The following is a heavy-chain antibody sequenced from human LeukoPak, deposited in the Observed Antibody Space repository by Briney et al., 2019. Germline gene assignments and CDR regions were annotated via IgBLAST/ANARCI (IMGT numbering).Heavy chain of an antibody. J-gene: IGHJ6*02. Sequence: GGSLRLSCAASGFAFDDYAMHWVRQAPGKGLEWVAGISWSSGNIGYADSVKGRFTISRDNAENSLHLQMNSLRTEDTALYFCARDAWRRAFNYGMDIWGQGTTVAVSS. CDR3: ARDAWRRAFNYGMDI. CDR2: ISWSSGNI. CDR1: GFAFDDYA. D-gene: IGHD5-12*01. V-gene: IGHV3-9*01.